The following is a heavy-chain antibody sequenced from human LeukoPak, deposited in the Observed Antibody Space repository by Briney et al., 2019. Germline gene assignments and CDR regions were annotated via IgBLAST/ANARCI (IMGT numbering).Heavy chain of an antibody. V-gene: IGHV3-23*01. D-gene: IGHD1-14*01. CDR1: GFTFGDYA. CDR3: AKHTYHGNAFDI. CDR2: ITAGGGER. Sequence: PGGSLRLSCTASGFTFGDYAMSWFRQAPGKGLEWVSGITAGGGERYYADSVRGRFTISRDNSKNTLYLHMGSLSAEDTALYYCAKHTYHGNAFDIWGQGTMATVSS. J-gene: IGHJ3*02.